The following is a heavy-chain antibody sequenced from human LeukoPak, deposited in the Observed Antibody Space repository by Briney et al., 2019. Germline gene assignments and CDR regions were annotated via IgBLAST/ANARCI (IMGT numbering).Heavy chain of an antibody. Sequence: SVKVSCKASGYTFTGYYMHWVRQAPGQGLEWMGRIIPILGIANYAQKFQGRVTITADKSTSTAYMELSSLRSEDTAVYYCARDPITIFGVVSPDYWGQGTLVTVSS. V-gene: IGHV1-69*04. CDR1: GYTFTGYY. D-gene: IGHD3-3*01. J-gene: IGHJ4*02. CDR3: ARDPITIFGVVSPDY. CDR2: IIPILGIA.